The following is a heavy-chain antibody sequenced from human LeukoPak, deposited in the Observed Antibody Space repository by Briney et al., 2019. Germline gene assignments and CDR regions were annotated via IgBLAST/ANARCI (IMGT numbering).Heavy chain of an antibody. J-gene: IGHJ4*02. CDR1: GGSISSSSYY. CDR3: HYGDYVNVDY. CDR2: IYYSGST. Sequence: SETLSLTCTVSGGSISSSSYYWGWIRQPPGKGPEWIGSIYYSGSTYYNPSLKSRVTISVDTSKNQFSLKLSSVTTADTAVYYCHYGDYVNVDYWGQGTLVTVSS. D-gene: IGHD4-17*01. V-gene: IGHV4-39*01.